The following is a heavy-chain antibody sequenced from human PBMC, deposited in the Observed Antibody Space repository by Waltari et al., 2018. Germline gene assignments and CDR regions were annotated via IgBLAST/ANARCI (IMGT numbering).Heavy chain of an antibody. J-gene: IGHJ5*02. D-gene: IGHD2-8*01. CDR2: NKPPSGVT. CDR3: ASPFCPDGVCYSNWFDP. CDR1: GHTFTGQF. Sequence: QVHLVQSGTEVKKPGASVKVSCKASGHTFTGQFLHWVRQAPGQGLEWMGYNKPPSGVTKYAQKFQGRVTITRDTSSNTAYMELSSLRSDDTAVYYCASPFCPDGVCYSNWFDPWGQGTLVTVSS. V-gene: IGHV1-2*02.